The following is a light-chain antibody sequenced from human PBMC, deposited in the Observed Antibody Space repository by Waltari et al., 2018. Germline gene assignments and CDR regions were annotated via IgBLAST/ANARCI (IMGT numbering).Light chain of an antibody. CDR2: WAS. V-gene: IGKV4-1*01. Sequence: DIVLKQSPDTVSGSLGERATINCNSRRSVYYSSNNNNYLACYQQKPGQPPKPLIYWASTRESGVPDPFSCSGSGTDFTLTISGLQAEDVAVYYCQQYYTRPSFGQWTRVEMK. CDR1: RSVYYSSNNNNY. J-gene: IGKJ1*01. CDR3: QQYYTRPS.